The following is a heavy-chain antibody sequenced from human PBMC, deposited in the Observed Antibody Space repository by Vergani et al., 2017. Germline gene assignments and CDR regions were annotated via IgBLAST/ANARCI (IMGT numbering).Heavy chain of an antibody. CDR3: ARDTVTGSRYFDY. CDR1: GFTFSDYY. D-gene: IGHD6-19*01. CDR2: ISSSGSTI. Sequence: QVQLVESGGGLVKPGGSLRLSCAASGFTFSDYYMSWIRQAPGKGLEWVSYISSSGSTIYYADSVKGRFTISRDNSKNTLFLQMNSLRPEDTAVYYCARDTVTGSRYFDYWGQGTLVTVSS. J-gene: IGHJ4*02. V-gene: IGHV3-11*04.